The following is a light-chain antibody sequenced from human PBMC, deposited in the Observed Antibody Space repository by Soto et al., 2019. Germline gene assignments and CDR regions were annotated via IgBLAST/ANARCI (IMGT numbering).Light chain of an antibody. CDR2: EAT. CDR3: CSYANIYIWV. Sequence: QSVLSQPASVSGSPGQSITIPCTGSSSDVGSNNLVSWYQQHPGKAPKVIIYEATKRPSGVSNRFSGSKSGNTASLTISGLHAEDEADYYCCSYANIYIWVFGGGTKVTVL. J-gene: IGLJ3*02. CDR1: SSDVGSNNL. V-gene: IGLV2-23*01.